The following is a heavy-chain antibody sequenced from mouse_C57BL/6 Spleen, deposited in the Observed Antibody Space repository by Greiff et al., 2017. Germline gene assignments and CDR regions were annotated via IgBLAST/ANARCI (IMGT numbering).Heavy chain of an antibody. V-gene: IGHV14-2*01. CDR2: IDPEDGDT. CDR3: ARSYYYGSSHWYFDV. Sequence: VQLKESGAELVKPGASVKLSCTASGFNIKDYYMHWVKQRTEQGLEWIGRIDPEDGDTKYAPKFQGKATITADTSSNTAYLQLSSLTSEDTAVYYGARSYYYGSSHWYFDVWGTGTTVTVSS. CDR1: GFNIKDYY. D-gene: IGHD1-1*01. J-gene: IGHJ1*03.